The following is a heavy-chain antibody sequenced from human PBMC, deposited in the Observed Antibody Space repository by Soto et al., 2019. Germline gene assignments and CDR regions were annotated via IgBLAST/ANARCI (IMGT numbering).Heavy chain of an antibody. V-gene: IGHV1-18*01. Sequence: QVPLVQSGAEVKKPGASVKVSCKASGYTFTSYGISWVRQAPGQGLEWMGWISAYNGNTNYAQKLQGRVTMTTDTSTSTAYMELRSLRSDDTAVYYCAREYCTNGVCYTRIDYWGQGTLVTVSS. J-gene: IGHJ4*02. CDR3: AREYCTNGVCYTRIDY. CDR2: ISAYNGNT. CDR1: GYTFTSYG. D-gene: IGHD2-8*01.